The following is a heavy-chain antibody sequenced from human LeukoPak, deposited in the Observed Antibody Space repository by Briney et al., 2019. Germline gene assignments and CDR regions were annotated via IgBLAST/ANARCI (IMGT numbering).Heavy chain of an antibody. CDR1: GGSISSSSYY. J-gene: IGHJ6*03. Sequence: SETLSLTCTVSGGSISSSSYYWGWIRQPPGKGLEWIGSIYYSGSTYYNPSLKSRVTISVDTSKNQFSLKLSSVTAADTAVYYCATGPDSSGDYYYYYYMNVWGKGTTVTVSS. V-gene: IGHV4-39*01. CDR2: IYYSGST. CDR3: ATGPDSSGDYYYYYYMNV. D-gene: IGHD6-6*01.